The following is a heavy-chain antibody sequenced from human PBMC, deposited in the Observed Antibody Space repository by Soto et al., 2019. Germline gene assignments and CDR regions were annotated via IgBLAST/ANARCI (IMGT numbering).Heavy chain of an antibody. CDR3: ARILTGYFPDY. D-gene: IGHD3-9*01. V-gene: IGHV1-8*01. CDR1: GYTFTSFD. CDR2: VNPNSGNT. J-gene: IGHJ4*02. Sequence: QVPLVQSGAEVKKPGASVKVSCKASGYTFTSFDINWVRQAPGQGLEWMGWVNPNSGNTGYAPNFQGRVTMTRDTSISTAYMEVSSLRSEDTAVYYCARILTGYFPDYWGQGTLVTVSS.